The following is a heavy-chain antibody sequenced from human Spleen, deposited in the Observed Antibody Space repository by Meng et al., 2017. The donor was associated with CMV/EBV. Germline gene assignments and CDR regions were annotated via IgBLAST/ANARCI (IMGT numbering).Heavy chain of an antibody. CDR1: GYIFTKYG. Sequence: ASVKVSCKASGYIFTKYGVNWMRQAPGQGPEWMGWISAYNGDTMYAPKVQGRVTMTTDTSTSTSYMELRGLRSDDTAVYYCARDAGSIAASGIGDYWGQGTLVTVSS. J-gene: IGHJ4*02. CDR3: ARDAGSIAASGIGDY. CDR2: ISAYNGDT. V-gene: IGHV1-18*01. D-gene: IGHD6-13*01.